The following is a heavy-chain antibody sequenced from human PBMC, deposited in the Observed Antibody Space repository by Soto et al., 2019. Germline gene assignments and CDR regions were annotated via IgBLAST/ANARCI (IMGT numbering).Heavy chain of an antibody. J-gene: IGHJ4*02. Sequence: ASVKVSCKASGYTFTNYGISWVRQAPGQGLEWIGWISAYNGKIDYAQKVQGRITMTTDTSTSTAFMELRSLRSDDTAVYYCARDRGSGWYVYLDYWGQGTLVTVSS. CDR2: ISAYNGKI. D-gene: IGHD6-19*01. V-gene: IGHV1-18*01. CDR1: GYTFTNYG. CDR3: ARDRGSGWYVYLDY.